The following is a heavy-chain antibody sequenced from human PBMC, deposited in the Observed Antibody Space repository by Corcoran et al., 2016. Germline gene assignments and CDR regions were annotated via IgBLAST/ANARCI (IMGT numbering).Heavy chain of an antibody. J-gene: IGHJ6*02. D-gene: IGHD3-16*01. V-gene: IGHV3-73*02. CDR1: GLVFSDAA. CDR2: IRNKTNNYAT. CDR3: IRGIGGHGMDV. Sequence: EVQLVESGGGLVQPGGSLKLSCAASGLVFSDAAIHWVRQASGKGLEWICLIRNKTNNYATVYAASVQGRFTISRDTAAYLQMNSLKSEDTAVYYCIRGIGGHGMDVWGQGATVTVSS.